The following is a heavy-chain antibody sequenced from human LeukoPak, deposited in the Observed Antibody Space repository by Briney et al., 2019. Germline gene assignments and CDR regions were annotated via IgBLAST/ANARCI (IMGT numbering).Heavy chain of an antibody. CDR3: ARMALDI. Sequence: PGGSLRLSCAASGFTFSNYWMHWVRQAPGKGLMWVSRINSDGSSTSYADSVKGRFTISRDNARNTLYLQMNSLRVEDAAVYYCARMALDIWGQGTMVTVSS. CDR2: INSDGSST. V-gene: IGHV3-74*01. J-gene: IGHJ3*02. CDR1: GFTFSNYW.